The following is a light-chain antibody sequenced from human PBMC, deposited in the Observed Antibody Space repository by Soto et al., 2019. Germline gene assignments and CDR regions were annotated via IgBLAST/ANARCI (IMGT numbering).Light chain of an antibody. J-gene: IGKJ4*01. CDR1: QSVSSSY. CDR3: QQYGSPPPFT. CDR2: GAS. V-gene: IGKV3-20*01. Sequence: EIVLTQSPGTLSLSPGERATLSCRASQSVSSSYLAWYQQKPGQSPRLLIYGASSRATGIPDRFSGSGSGTDFTLTISRLEHEAFAVYYCQQYGSPPPFTFGGGTKVEIK.